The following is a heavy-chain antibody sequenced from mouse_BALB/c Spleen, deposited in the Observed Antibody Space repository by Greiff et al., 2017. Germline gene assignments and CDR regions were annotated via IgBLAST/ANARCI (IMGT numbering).Heavy chain of an antibody. CDR1: GYSITSDYA. CDR2: ISYSGST. V-gene: IGHV3-2*02. CDR3: ARNWVEFAY. D-gene: IGHD4-1*01. J-gene: IGHJ3*01. Sequence: EVKLMESGPGLVKPSQSLSLTCTVTGYSITSDYAWNWIRQFPGNKLEWMGYISYSGSTSYNPSLKSRISITRDTSKNQFFLQLNSVTTEDTATYYCARNWVEFAYWGQGTLVTVSA.